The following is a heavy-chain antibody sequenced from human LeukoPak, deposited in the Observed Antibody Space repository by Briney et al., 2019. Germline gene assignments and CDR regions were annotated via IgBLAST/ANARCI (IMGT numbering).Heavy chain of an antibody. CDR1: GYIFTDYD. CDR2: MNPYSGST. D-gene: IGHD1-14*01. J-gene: IGHJ4*02. Sequence: ASVKVSCKTSGYIFTDYDINWVRQATGQGLEWMGWMNPYSGSTGYAQNFQGRVTMTRDTSITTAYMELSGLTSEDTAVYYCARFDRHQLPKSDYWGQGTLVTVSS. CDR3: ARFDRHQLPKSDY. V-gene: IGHV1-8*01.